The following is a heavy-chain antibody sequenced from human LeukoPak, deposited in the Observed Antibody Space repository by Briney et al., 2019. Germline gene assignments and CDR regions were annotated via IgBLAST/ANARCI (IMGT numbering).Heavy chain of an antibody. J-gene: IGHJ5*02. CDR1: EGTFSSYA. Sequence: SVKVSCKASEGTFSSYAISWVRQAPGQGLEWMGGIIPIFGTANYAQKFQGRVTITADESTSTAYMELSSLRSEDTAVYYCARVFTMVRGAFDPWGQGTLVTVSS. CDR2: IIPIFGTA. CDR3: ARVFTMVRGAFDP. D-gene: IGHD3-10*01. V-gene: IGHV1-69*01.